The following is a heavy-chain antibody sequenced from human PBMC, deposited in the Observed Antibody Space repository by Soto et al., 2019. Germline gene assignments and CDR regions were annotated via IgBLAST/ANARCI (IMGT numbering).Heavy chain of an antibody. CDR2: ISGSGGST. CDR1: GFTFSSYA. CDR3: ARGWFGELLPFDY. Sequence: GGSLRLSCAASGFTFSSYAMSWVRQAPGKGLEWVSAISGSGGSTYYADSVKGRFTISRDNSKNSLFLKMNSLRAEDTAVYYCARGWFGELLPFDYWGQGTLVTVSS. V-gene: IGHV3-23*01. J-gene: IGHJ4*02. D-gene: IGHD3-10*01.